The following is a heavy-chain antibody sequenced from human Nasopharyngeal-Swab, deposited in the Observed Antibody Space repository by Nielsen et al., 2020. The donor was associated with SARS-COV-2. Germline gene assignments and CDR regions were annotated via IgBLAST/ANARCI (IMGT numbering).Heavy chain of an antibody. Sequence: VRQAPGKGLEWIGEIYHSGSTNYNPSLKSRVTMSVDKSKNQFSLKLSSVTAADTAVYYCARGRRDIVVVVAAKTYYFDYRGQGTLVTVSS. V-gene: IGHV4-4*02. CDR3: ARGRRDIVVVVAAKTYYFDY. D-gene: IGHD2-15*01. CDR2: IYHSGST. J-gene: IGHJ4*02.